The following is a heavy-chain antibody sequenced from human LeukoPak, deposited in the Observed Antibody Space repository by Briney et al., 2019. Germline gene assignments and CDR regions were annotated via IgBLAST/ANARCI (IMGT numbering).Heavy chain of an antibody. CDR1: GFTFSSYW. CDR3: ARETQRDFWSGFNWFDP. D-gene: IGHD3-3*01. Sequence: GYLRLSCAASGFTFSSYWMSWVRQAPGKGLEWVANIKKDGREKYYVDSVKGRFTISRDNAKNSLYLQMNSLRAEDTAVYYCARETQRDFWSGFNWFDPWGQG. CDR2: IKKDGREK. V-gene: IGHV3-7*01. J-gene: IGHJ5*02.